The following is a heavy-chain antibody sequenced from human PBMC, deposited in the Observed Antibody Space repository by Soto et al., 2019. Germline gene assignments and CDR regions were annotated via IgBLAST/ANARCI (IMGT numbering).Heavy chain of an antibody. CDR1: GGSFSGYY. CDR2: INHSGST. J-gene: IGHJ4*02. V-gene: IGHV4-34*01. Sequence: LSLTCAFYGGSFSGYYWSWIRQPPGKGLEWIGEINHSGSTNYNPSLKSRVTISVDTSKNQFSLKLSSVTAADTAVYYCARDTRYSYCGGGSCYWGFAYWAQGTPVLVSS. CDR3: ARDTRYSYCGGGSCYWGFAY. D-gene: IGHD2-15*01.